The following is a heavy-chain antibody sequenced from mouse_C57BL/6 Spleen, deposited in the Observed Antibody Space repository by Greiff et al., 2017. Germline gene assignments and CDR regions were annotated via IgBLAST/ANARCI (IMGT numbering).Heavy chain of an antibody. CDR1: GYTFTSYW. J-gene: IGHJ2*01. Sequence: QVQLQQPGAELVMPGASVKLSCKASGYTFTSYWMHWVKQRPGQGLEWIGEIDPSDSYTNYNQKFKGKSTLTVDKSSSTAYMQLSVLTSEDSAVYYCARDYGDYFDYWGQGTTLTVAS. CDR3: ARDYGDYFDY. D-gene: IGHD1-1*01. CDR2: IDPSDSYT. V-gene: IGHV1-69*01.